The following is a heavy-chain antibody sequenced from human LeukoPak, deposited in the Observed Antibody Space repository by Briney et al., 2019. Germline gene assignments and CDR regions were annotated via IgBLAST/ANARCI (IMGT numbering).Heavy chain of an antibody. Sequence: SESLSLTCNVSGVSISGYHWSWIRQPPGKGLEWIGYIYYSGSTNYNPSLKSRVTISVDTSKNQFSLKLSSVTAADTAVYYCARDKAGFDPWGQGTLVTVSS. D-gene: IGHD6-25*01. V-gene: IGHV4-59*01. CDR3: ARDKAGFDP. J-gene: IGHJ5*02. CDR1: GVSISGYH. CDR2: IYYSGST.